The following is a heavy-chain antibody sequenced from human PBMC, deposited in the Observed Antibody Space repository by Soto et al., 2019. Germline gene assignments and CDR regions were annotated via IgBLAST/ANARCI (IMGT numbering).Heavy chain of an antibody. V-gene: IGHV3-72*01. CDR2: IRNKANSYTT. Sequence: QPGGSLRLSCAASGFTFSDHYMDWVRQASDKGLEWVGRIRNKANSYTTEYAASVAGRFTISRDDSKNSLYLQMNSLKTEDTAVYYRARASVQTGHWYFHFWGRGTLVTVSS. CDR1: GFTFSDHY. CDR3: ARASVQTGHWYFHF. J-gene: IGHJ2*01.